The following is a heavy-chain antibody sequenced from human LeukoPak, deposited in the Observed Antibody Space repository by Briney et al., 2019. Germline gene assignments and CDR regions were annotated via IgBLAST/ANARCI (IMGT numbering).Heavy chain of an antibody. V-gene: IGHV3-23*01. CDR1: GFTFSSYA. D-gene: IGHD6-13*01. J-gene: IGHJ3*02. CDR2: ISGSGGST. CDR3: AKDLEQQLDPYAFDI. Sequence: GGSLRLSCAASGFTFSSYAMSWVRQAPGKGLEWVSAISGSGGSTYYADSVKGRFTISRDNSKNTPYLQMNSLRAEDTAVYYCAKDLEQQLDPYAFDIWGQGTMVTVSS.